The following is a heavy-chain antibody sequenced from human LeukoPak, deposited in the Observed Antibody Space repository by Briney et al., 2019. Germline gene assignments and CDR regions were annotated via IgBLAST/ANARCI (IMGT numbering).Heavy chain of an antibody. V-gene: IGHV3-21*01. CDR2: ISSSSTYI. CDR3: ARDMDYPVEYYYYYMDV. D-gene: IGHD3/OR15-3a*01. CDR1: GFTFSSYS. J-gene: IGHJ6*03. Sequence: GGSLRLSCAASGFTFSSYSMNWVRQAPGKGLEWVSSISSSSTYIYYADSEKGRFTISRDNAKNSLYLQMNSLRAEDTAVYYCARDMDYPVEYYYYYMDVWGKGTTVTVSS.